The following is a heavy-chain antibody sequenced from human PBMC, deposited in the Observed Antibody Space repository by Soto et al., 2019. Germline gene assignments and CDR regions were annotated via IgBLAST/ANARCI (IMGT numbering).Heavy chain of an antibody. CDR2: ISGSAGST. CDR3: ARSLPGTYGAFDL. CDR1: GFTFNNYA. V-gene: IGHV3-23*01. J-gene: IGHJ3*01. Sequence: GGSLRLSCAASGFTFNNYAMSWVRRAPGKGLEWVSAISGSAGSTYYADSVKGRFTISRDNSKNTVYLQIDSLRAEDTAVYYCARSLPGTYGAFDLWGQGTMVTVSS. D-gene: IGHD1-7*01.